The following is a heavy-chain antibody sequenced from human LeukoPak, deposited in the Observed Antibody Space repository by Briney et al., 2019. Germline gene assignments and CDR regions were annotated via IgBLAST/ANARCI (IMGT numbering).Heavy chain of an antibody. V-gene: IGHV3-23*01. D-gene: IGHD3-10*01. CDR3: ARGITSVAY. CDR2: ITDSGSST. J-gene: IGHJ4*02. CDR1: GFTFCSYG. Sequence: GGSLRLSCAASGFTFCSYGMSWVRQAPEKGLEWVSAITDSGSSTYYAVSVKGRFTISRDISKNTLYLQMNSPRAEDTAVYYCARGITSVAYWGQGTLVTVSS.